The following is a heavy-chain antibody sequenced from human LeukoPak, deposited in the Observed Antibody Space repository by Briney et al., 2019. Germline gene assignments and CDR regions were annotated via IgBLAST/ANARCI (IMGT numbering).Heavy chain of an antibody. J-gene: IGHJ4*02. CDR3: ATDRDNSDWQKRFDS. D-gene: IGHD2-21*02. Sequence: GGSLRLSCAASGFTFSTYWMNWYRQAPGKGLEWEGSINQDASEINYVDSVRGRFTISRDNAKNSLHLQMNSLRAEDTAVYYCATDRDNSDWQKRFDSWGQGTLVTVSS. CDR2: INQDASEI. V-gene: IGHV3-7*01. CDR1: GFTFSTYW.